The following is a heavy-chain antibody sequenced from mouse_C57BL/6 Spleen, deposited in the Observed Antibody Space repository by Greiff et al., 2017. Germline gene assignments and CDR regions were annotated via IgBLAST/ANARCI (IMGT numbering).Heavy chain of an antibody. V-gene: IGHV1-15*01. CDR2: IDPETGGT. CDR1: GYTFTDYE. J-gene: IGHJ2*01. Sequence: QVQLQQSGAELVRPGASVTLSCKASGYTFTDYEMHWVKQTPVHGLEWIGAIDPETGGTAYNQKFKGKAILTADKSSSTAYMELRSLTSEDSAVYYCTRSNYTFDYWGQGTTLTGSS. CDR3: TRSNYTFDY. D-gene: IGHD2-12*01.